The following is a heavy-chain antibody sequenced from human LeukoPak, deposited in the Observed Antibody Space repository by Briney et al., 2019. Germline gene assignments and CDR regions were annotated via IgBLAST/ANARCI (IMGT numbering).Heavy chain of an antibody. Sequence: PSETLSLTCTVSNYSITSSFSWGWIRQPPGKGLDWIGCSFQSGRTYYNPSLNSRVTISIHTSRNQFSLRLTSVTAADTAVYYCARGANIGGAYHSPFDRWGQGTLVTVSS. V-gene: IGHV4-38-2*02. CDR3: ARGANIGGAYHSPFDR. J-gene: IGHJ4*02. D-gene: IGHD2-21*02. CDR2: SFQSGRT. CDR1: NYSITSSFS.